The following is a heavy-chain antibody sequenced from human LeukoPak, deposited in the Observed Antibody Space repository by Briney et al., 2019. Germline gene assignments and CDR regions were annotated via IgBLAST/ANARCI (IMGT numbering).Heavy chain of an antibody. CDR3: ARSNIAVAGPHYYYYYMDV. CDR2: IYTSGNT. CDR1: GGSISTGSYC. J-gene: IGHJ6*03. D-gene: IGHD6-19*01. Sequence: PSETLSLTCTVSGGSISTGSYCWSWIRQPAGKGLEWIGHIYTSGNTNYNPSLKSRVTISVGTSKNQFSLKLSSVTAADTAVYYCARSNIAVAGPHYYYYYMDVWGKGTTVTISS. V-gene: IGHV4-61*09.